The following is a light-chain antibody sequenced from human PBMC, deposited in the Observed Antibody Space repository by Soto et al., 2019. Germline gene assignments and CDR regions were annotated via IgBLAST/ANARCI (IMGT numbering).Light chain of an antibody. Sequence: QSALSQPASVSGSPGQSITISCSGTSSDVETHTLVSWYQHHPGKAPRLLIYAGSRRPSGVSNRFSGSKSGNTASLTVSGLQAEVDADYYCCSFSSSSTYVFGSGTKLTVL. CDR2: AGS. CDR1: SSDVETHTL. J-gene: IGLJ1*01. CDR3: CSFSSSSTYV. V-gene: IGLV2-23*01.